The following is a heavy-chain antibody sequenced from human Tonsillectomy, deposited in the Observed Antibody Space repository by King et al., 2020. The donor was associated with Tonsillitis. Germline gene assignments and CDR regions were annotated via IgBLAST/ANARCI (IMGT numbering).Heavy chain of an antibody. V-gene: IGHV4-30-2*01. CDR3: ARDSNYYDSSGYYYVCYFDL. CDR1: GGSISSGAYS. CDR2: IYHSGST. D-gene: IGHD3-22*01. J-gene: IGHJ2*01. Sequence: LQLQESGSGLVKPSQTLSLTCAVSGGSISSGAYSWSWIRQPPGKGLEWIGYIYHSGSTYYNPSLKSRVTISVDRSKNQFSLKLSSVTAADTAVYYCARDSNYYDSSGYYYVCYFDLWGRGTLVTVSS.